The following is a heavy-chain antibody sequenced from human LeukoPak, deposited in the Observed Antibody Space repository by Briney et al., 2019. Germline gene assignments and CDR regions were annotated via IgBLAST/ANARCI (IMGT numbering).Heavy chain of an antibody. CDR1: GGSISSYY. J-gene: IGHJ4*02. CDR2: IYYSGST. D-gene: IGHD1-26*01. V-gene: IGHV4-39*07. Sequence: SETLSLTCTVSGGSISSYYWGWIRQPPGKGLEWIGSIYYSGSTYYNPSLKSRVTISVDTSKNQFSLKPSSVTAADTAVYYCARDLGYSGSYFDYWGQGTLVTVSS. CDR3: ARDLGYSGSYFDY.